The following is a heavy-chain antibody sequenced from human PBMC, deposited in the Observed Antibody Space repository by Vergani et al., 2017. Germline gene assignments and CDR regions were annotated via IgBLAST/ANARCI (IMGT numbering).Heavy chain of an antibody. CDR1: GYTLTELS. V-gene: IGHV1-24*01. CDR2: FDPEDGET. D-gene: IGHD1-26*01. Sequence: QVQLVQSGAEVKKPGASVKVSCKVSGYTLTELSMHWVRQAPGKGLEWMGGFDPEDGETIYAQKFQGRVTMTRDTSISTAYMELSRLRSDDTAVYYCARDQYSGSYIGYYYYGMDVWGQGTTVTVSS. CDR3: ARDQYSGSYIGYYYYGMDV. J-gene: IGHJ6*02.